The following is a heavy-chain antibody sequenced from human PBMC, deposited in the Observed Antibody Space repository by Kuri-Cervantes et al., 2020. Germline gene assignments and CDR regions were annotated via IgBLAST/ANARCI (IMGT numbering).Heavy chain of an antibody. J-gene: IGHJ6*03. CDR2: ISAHNGDT. CDR1: GGTFSSYA. V-gene: IGHV1-69*13. Sequence: SVKVSCKASGGTFSSYAISWVRQAPGQGLEWMGWISAHNGDTNYAQKFQGRVTITADESTSTAYMELSSLRSEDTAVYYCARGPNSCSGGSCYSGAGYYYYMDVWGKGTTVTVSS. D-gene: IGHD2-15*01. CDR3: ARGPNSCSGGSCYSGAGYYYYMDV.